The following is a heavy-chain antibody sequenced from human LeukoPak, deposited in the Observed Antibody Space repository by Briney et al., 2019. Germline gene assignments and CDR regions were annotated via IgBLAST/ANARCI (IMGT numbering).Heavy chain of an antibody. CDR2: SGSGGGT. CDR3: AKNRGAGSHYYYHMNV. J-gene: IGHJ6*03. D-gene: IGHD1-26*01. CDR1: GFTFSTYA. V-gene: IGHV3-23*01. Sequence: GGSLRLSCAASGFTFSTYAMSWVRQAAGKGLEWVSLSGSGGGTYYADSVKGRFTISRDNSKNTLYLQLNSLRVEDTAVYYCAKNRGAGSHYYYHMNVWGKGTTVTVSS.